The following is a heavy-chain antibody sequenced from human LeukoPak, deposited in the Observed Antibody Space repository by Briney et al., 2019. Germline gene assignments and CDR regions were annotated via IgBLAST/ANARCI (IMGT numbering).Heavy chain of an antibody. V-gene: IGHV4-39*01. CDR3: ARHYVEIRTVWANYYYHVLDV. D-gene: IGHD3-10*02. CDR2: ISYSGST. Sequence: SETLSLTCTVSGGSISNSNYCSGWIRQPPGKGLEWIGSISYSGSTYYNPSLKSRVTISVDTSKNQFSLKVTSVTAADTAVFYCARHYVEIRTVWANYYYHVLDVWGQGTTVTVSS. J-gene: IGHJ6*02. CDR1: GGSISNSNYC.